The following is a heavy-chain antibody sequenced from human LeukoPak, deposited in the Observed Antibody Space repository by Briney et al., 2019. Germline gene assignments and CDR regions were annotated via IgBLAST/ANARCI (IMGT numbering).Heavy chain of an antibody. D-gene: IGHD6-13*01. CDR1: GFTFSTYD. J-gene: IGHJ4*02. CDR2: ISVTGGTT. Sequence: GGSLRLSCAASGFTFSTYDMSWIRQAPGKGLELVSAISVTGGTTYYADSVKGRFTISRDNSKNTLYLQMNSLRAEDTAVYYCAKGQQLVGYWGQGTLVTVSS. V-gene: IGHV3-23*01. CDR3: AKGQQLVGY.